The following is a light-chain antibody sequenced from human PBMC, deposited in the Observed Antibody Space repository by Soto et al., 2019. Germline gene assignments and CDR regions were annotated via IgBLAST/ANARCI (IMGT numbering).Light chain of an antibody. CDR2: GAS. V-gene: IGKV3-20*01. J-gene: IGKJ5*01. CDR3: QQYNSWPPIT. CDR1: QSVSNNY. Sequence: EIVLTQSPGTLSLSPGERATLSCRSSQSVSNNYLAWYQQKPGQAHRLLIYGASNRATGIPDRFSGGGSGTEFTLTISSLQSEDFAVYYCQQYNSWPPITFGQGTRL.